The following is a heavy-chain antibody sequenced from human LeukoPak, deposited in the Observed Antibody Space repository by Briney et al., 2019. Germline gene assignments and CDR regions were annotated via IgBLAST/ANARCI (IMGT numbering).Heavy chain of an antibody. Sequence: ASVNVSCKASGDSFSNYGFAWVRQAPGQGLEWMGWISADSGDRYYAQNFQHRVTMTTDTSTTTGYMELRSLRSGDTAVYYCASGSYLWGGMDVWGQGTTVTVSS. CDR1: GDSFSNYG. V-gene: IGHV1-18*01. D-gene: IGHD1-26*01. CDR2: ISADSGDR. CDR3: ASGSYLWGGMDV. J-gene: IGHJ6*02.